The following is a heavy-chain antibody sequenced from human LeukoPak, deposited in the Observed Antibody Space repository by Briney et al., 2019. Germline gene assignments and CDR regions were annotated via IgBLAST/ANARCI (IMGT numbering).Heavy chain of an antibody. Sequence: PGGSLRLSCAASGFTFSSYAMSWVRQAPGKGLEWVSAISGRGGSTYFADSVKGRFTASRDNSKNTLYLQMNSLRAEDTALYYCAKGAREAFYDFWSGSSHFDYWGQGTLVTVSS. V-gene: IGHV3-23*01. J-gene: IGHJ4*02. D-gene: IGHD3-3*01. CDR1: GFTFSSYA. CDR3: AKGAREAFYDFWSGSSHFDY. CDR2: ISGRGGST.